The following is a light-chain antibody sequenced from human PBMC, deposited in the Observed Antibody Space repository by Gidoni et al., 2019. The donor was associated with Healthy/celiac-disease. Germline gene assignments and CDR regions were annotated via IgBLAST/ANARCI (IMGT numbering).Light chain of an antibody. Sequence: QSVLTQPPSASGTPGQRVTISCSGSSSNIGSNYVYWYQQLPGTAPKLLIYRNKQRPPGVPDRFSGSKSGTSASLAISGLRSEDEADYYCAAWDDTLSGPRVVFGGGTKLTVL. V-gene: IGLV1-47*01. J-gene: IGLJ2*01. CDR1: SSNIGSNY. CDR3: AAWDDTLSGPRVV. CDR2: RNK.